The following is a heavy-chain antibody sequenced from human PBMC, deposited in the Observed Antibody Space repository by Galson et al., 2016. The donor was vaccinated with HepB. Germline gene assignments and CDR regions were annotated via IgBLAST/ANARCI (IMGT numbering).Heavy chain of an antibody. Sequence: SVKVSCKASGYTFTTYDVNWVRQATGQGLEWLGWMNPNSGNTGSAQQFQGRVIMTRNTSTSTAYMELSSLRSEDTALYYCARRLPDSDGLDIGGQGTMVTVSS. J-gene: IGHJ3*02. CDR2: MNPNSGNT. CDR1: GYTFTTYD. D-gene: IGHD2-21*02. CDR3: ARRLPDSDGLDI. V-gene: IGHV1-8*01.